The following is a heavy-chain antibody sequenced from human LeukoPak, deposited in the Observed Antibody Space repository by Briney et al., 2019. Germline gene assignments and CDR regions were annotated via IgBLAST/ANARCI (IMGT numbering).Heavy chain of an antibody. V-gene: IGHV3-30*18. Sequence: GGSLRLSCAASGFTFSSYGMRWVRQAPGKGLEWVAVISYDGSNKYYADSVKGRFTISRDNSKNTLYLQMNSLRAEDTAVYYCAKDWNYDRYFDYWGQGTLVTVSS. CDR1: GFTFSSYG. D-gene: IGHD1-7*01. J-gene: IGHJ4*02. CDR2: ISYDGSNK. CDR3: AKDWNYDRYFDY.